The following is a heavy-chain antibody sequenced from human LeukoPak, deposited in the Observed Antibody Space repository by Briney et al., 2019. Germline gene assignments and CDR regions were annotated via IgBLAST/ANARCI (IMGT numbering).Heavy chain of an antibody. D-gene: IGHD7-27*01. J-gene: IGHJ3*02. CDR3: ARDRAGDSFDI. CDR2: IYTSGNT. V-gene: IGHV4-61*02. CDR1: GDSISSGNYY. Sequence: SQTLSLTCTVSGDSISSGNYYWTWIRQPAGKGLEWIGRIYTSGNTNYNPSLKSQVTISMDTSKNQFSLNLNSVTAADTAVYYCARDRAGDSFDIWGLGTMVTVSS.